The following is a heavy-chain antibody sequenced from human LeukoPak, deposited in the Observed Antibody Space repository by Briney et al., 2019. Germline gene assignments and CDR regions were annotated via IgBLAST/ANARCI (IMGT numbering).Heavy chain of an antibody. CDR2: ISSSGSTI. CDR3: ARDQRPYNWFDP. Sequence: GGSLRLSCAASGFTFSDYSMSWIRQAPGKGLEWVTYISSSGSTIYYADSVKGRFTISRDNAKNSLYLQMNSLRAEDTAVYYCARDQRPYNWFDPWGQATLVTVSS. J-gene: IGHJ5*02. CDR1: GFTFSDYS. V-gene: IGHV3-11*01.